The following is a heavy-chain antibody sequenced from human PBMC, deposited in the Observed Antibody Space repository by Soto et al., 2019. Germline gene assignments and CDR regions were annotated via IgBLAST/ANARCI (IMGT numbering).Heavy chain of an antibody. Sequence: QMQLVESGGGLVRSGGSLKLSCAASGFTFNDYYMHWMRQAPGKGLEWVSYISGPGSVISYADSVKGRFTISRDNAKNSLFLQLNSLRAEDTALYYCARGKYPGSVDVWGQGRMVTVSS. J-gene: IGHJ3*01. CDR1: GFTFNDYY. D-gene: IGHD6-6*01. CDR2: ISGPGSVI. V-gene: IGHV3-11*01. CDR3: ARGKYPGSVDV.